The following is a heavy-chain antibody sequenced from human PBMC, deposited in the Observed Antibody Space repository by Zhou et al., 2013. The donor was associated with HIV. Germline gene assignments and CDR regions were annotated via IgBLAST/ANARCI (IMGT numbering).Heavy chain of an antibody. Sequence: QVQLVQSGAEVKKPGSSVKVSCKASGGTFRDYAISWVRQAPGQGLEWMGGIIPVFGTATYAQKFQGRVTITTGESSSTVYMELSSLRSEDTAIYYCARCAAVAAPRAAPDIWGQGTMVTVSS. CDR3: ARCAAVAAPRAAPDI. D-gene: IGHD6-19*01. J-gene: IGHJ3*02. CDR2: IIPVFGTA. V-gene: IGHV1-69*05. CDR1: GGTFRDYA.